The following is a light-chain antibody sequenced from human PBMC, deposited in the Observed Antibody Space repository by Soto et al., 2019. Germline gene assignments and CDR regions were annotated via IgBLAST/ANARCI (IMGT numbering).Light chain of an antibody. CDR3: NSYAGSSNV. V-gene: IGLV2-8*01. CDR1: SSDVGKYDY. CDR2: EVS. Sequence: QSVLTQPPSASGSPGQSVTISCTGTSSDVGKYDYVSWFQHHPGKAPKLIIYEVSKRPSGVPDRFSGSKSGSTASLTVSGLQTEDEADYYCNSYAGSSNVFGTGTKVTVL. J-gene: IGLJ1*01.